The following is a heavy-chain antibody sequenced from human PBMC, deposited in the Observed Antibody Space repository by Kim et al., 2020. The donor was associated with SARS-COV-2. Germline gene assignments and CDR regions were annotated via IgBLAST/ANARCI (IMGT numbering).Heavy chain of an antibody. Sequence: SETLSLTCAVYGGSFSGYYWTWIRQPPGRGLEWIGEINHHGNTNYNPSLKSRVTISVHRSKNQFSLKVTSVTAADTAVYYCARGLSRGRAYGMDVWGQGTTVTVSS. CDR1: GGSFSGYY. CDR2: INHHGNT. CDR3: ARGLSRGRAYGMDV. D-gene: IGHD3-16*01. V-gene: IGHV4-34*01. J-gene: IGHJ6*02.